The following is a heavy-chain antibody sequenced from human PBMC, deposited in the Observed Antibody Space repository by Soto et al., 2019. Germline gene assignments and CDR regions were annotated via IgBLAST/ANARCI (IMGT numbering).Heavy chain of an antibody. CDR3: TTEVRGVSWHWFDP. Sequence: EVQLVESGGGLVKPGGSLRLSCAASGFIFSNAWMNWVRQAPGKGLEWVGRIKSKTDGGTTDYAAPVKGRFTISRDDSKNTLYLQMHSLKTEDTAVYYCTTEVRGVSWHWFDPWGQGTLVTVSS. CDR1: GFIFSNAW. D-gene: IGHD3-10*01. CDR2: IKSKTDGGTT. V-gene: IGHV3-15*07. J-gene: IGHJ5*02.